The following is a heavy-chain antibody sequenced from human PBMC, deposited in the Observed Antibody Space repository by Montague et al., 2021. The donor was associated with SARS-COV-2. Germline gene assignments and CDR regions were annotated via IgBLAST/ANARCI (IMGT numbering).Heavy chain of an antibody. Sequence: SETLSLTCTVSGDSISSYYWSWIRQPPGKGLEWIGYIYYSGSTNYNPSLKTRVTISVDTSKNQFSLKLSSVTAADTAVYYCARDDRVSGVEPWGQGTLVTVSS. J-gene: IGHJ5*02. CDR2: IYYSGST. D-gene: IGHD5-24*01. V-gene: IGHV4-59*12. CDR1: GDSISSYY. CDR3: ARDDRVSGVEP.